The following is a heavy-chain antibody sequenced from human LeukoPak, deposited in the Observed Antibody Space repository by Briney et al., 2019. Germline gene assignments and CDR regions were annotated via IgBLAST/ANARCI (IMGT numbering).Heavy chain of an antibody. CDR2: ISGSSSYI. CDR3: ARDRHDDSTGYYYGGGRTERFGYAFDI. Sequence: PGGSLRLSCAASGFTFSSYSMNWVRQAPGKGLEWVSSISGSSSYIYYADSVKGRFTISRDNAKNSLYLQMNSLRAEDTAVYYCARDRHDDSTGYYYGGGRTERFGYAFDIWGQGTMVTVSS. J-gene: IGHJ3*02. CDR1: GFTFSSYS. V-gene: IGHV3-21*01. D-gene: IGHD3-22*01.